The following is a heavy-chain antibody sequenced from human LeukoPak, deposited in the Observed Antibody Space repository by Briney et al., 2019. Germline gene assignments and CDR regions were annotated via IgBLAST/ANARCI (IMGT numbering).Heavy chain of an antibody. CDR3: ARRIYYGDNGAFDI. CDR1: GGSISSPNYY. CDR2: IFYTGSP. V-gene: IGHV4-39*01. Sequence: PSETLSLTCTVSGGSISSPNYYWGWIRQPPGKGLEWIGSIFYTGSPYYNPSFKSRVTISVDVSENQFSLKMSSVTTADTAVYYCARRIYYGDNGAFDIWGQGTMVTVSS. D-gene: IGHD4-17*01. J-gene: IGHJ3*02.